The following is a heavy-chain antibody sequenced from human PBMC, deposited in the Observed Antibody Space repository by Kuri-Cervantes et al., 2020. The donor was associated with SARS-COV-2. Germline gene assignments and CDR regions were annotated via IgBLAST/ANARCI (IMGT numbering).Heavy chain of an antibody. D-gene: IGHD3-10*01. V-gene: IGHV3-30-3*01. CDR3: ARDFFTMGRRGVDI. CDR2: ISYDGSNK. Sequence: GGSLRLSCAASGFTFSSYAMHWVRQAPGKGLECVAVISYDGSNKYYADSVKGRFTISRDNSKNTLYLQMNSLRAEDTAVYYCARDFFTMGRRGVDIWGQGTMVTVSS. J-gene: IGHJ3*02. CDR1: GFTFSSYA.